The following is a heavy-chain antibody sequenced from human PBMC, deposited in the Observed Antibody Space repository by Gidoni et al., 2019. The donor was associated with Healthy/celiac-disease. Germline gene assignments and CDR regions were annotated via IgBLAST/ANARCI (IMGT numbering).Heavy chain of an antibody. D-gene: IGHD6-13*01. V-gene: IGHV3-9*01. CDR1: GFTFDDYA. J-gene: IGHJ6*02. Sequence: EVQLVESGGGLVQPGRSLRLSCAASGFTFDDYAMPWVRQAPGKGLEWVSGSSWNSGSIGYADSVKGRFTISRDNAKNSLYLQMNSLRAEDTALYYCAKDMDPARPAGTGYYYYGMDVWGQGTTVTVSS. CDR3: AKDMDPARPAGTGYYYYGMDV. CDR2: SSWNSGSI.